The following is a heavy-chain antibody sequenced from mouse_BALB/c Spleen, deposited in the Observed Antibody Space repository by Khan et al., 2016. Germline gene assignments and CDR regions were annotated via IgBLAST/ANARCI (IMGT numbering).Heavy chain of an antibody. V-gene: IGHV1-18*01. Sequence: VQLQQSGPDLVKPGASVKISCKASGYSFTGYYMYWVKQSHEKSLEWIGRINPNNGGSYSNQKFKGKAILTVDKSSSTTYMELRSLTSEDSAVYYCLRDAMDYWGQGTSVTVSS. CDR3: LRDAMDY. CDR2: INPNNGGS. CDR1: GYSFTGYY. J-gene: IGHJ4*01. D-gene: IGHD1-1*01.